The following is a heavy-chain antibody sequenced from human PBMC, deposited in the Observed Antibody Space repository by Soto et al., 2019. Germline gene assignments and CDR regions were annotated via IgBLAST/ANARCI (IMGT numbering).Heavy chain of an antibody. CDR3: AKEGGLSGSYYISSSYYFDY. CDR2: ISYDGSNT. J-gene: IGHJ4*02. V-gene: IGHV3-30*18. Sequence: QVQLVESGGGVVQPGRSLRLSCAAYGFTFSSYGMHWVRQAPGKGLEWVAIISYDGSNTYYADSVKGRFTISRDNSKNTLYLQMNILRSEDTSVYYCAKEGGLSGSYYISSSYYFDYWGQGTLVTVSS. D-gene: IGHD1-26*01. CDR1: GFTFSSYG.